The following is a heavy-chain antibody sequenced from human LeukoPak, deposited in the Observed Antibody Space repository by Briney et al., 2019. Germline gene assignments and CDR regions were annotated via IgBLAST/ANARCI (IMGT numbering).Heavy chain of an antibody. CDR3: ANGGPNYYSSY. V-gene: IGHV4-34*01. D-gene: IGHD3-22*01. J-gene: IGHJ4*02. CDR2: IDHSGST. Sequence: SETLSLTCAVYGGSFSGYYWNWIRQAPGKGLEWIGQIDHSGSTNYNPSLKSRVTISQDTSKDQIFLKVTSVTAADTAVYYCANGGPNYYSSYWGEGSLVTVSS. CDR1: GGSFSGYY.